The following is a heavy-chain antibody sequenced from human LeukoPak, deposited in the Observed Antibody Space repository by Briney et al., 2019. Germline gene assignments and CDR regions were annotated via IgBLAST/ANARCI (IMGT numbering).Heavy chain of an antibody. V-gene: IGHV1-8*01. D-gene: IGHD3-10*01. J-gene: IGHJ6*02. CDR1: GYTFTSYD. CDR2: MNPNSGNT. Sequence: ASVKVSCKASGYTFTSYDINWVRQATGQGLERMGWMNPNSGNTGYAQKFQGRVTMTRNTSISTAYMELSSLRSEDTAVYYCARGRPMVRGRRHIYYYYYGMDVWGRGTTVTVSS. CDR3: ARGRPMVRGRRHIYYYYYGMDV.